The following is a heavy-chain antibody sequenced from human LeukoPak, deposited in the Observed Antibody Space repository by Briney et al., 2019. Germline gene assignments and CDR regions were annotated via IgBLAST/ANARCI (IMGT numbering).Heavy chain of an antibody. CDR2: ISAYNGNT. CDR3: ARVSYDILTGYYSPFDY. J-gene: IGHJ4*02. CDR1: GYAFTSYG. D-gene: IGHD3-9*01. V-gene: IGHV1-18*01. Sequence: ASVKVSCKASGYAFTSYGISWVRQAPGQGLEWMGWISAYNGNTNYAQKLQGRVTMTTDTSTSTAYTELRSLRSDDTAVYYCARVSYDILTGYYSPFDYWGQGTLVTVSS.